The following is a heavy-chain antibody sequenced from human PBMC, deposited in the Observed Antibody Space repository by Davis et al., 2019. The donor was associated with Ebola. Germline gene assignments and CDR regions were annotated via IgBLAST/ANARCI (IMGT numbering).Heavy chain of an antibody. V-gene: IGHV3-23*01. CDR3: AKDKNYDFWSGYPHDAFDI. CDR2: ISGSGGST. CDR1: GFTFSSYA. Sequence: ESLKISCAASGFTFSSYAMSWVRQAPGKGLEWVSAISGSGGSTYYADSVKGRFTISRDNPKNTLYLQMNSLRAEDTAIYYCAKDKNYDFWSGYPHDAFDIWGQGTMVTVSS. D-gene: IGHD3-3*01. J-gene: IGHJ3*02.